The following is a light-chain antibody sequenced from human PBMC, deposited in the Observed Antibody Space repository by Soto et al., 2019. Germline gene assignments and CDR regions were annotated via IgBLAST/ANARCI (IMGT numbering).Light chain of an antibody. Sequence: DIQMTQSPSTLSASVGDRVTITCRASQSISSWLAWYQQKPGKAPKLLIYDADSLESGVPSRFSGSGSGTEFTLTISNLQPDDFATYYRQQYNSYSSFGQGTKLEIK. CDR1: QSISSW. V-gene: IGKV1-5*01. CDR2: DAD. CDR3: QQYNSYSS. J-gene: IGKJ2*01.